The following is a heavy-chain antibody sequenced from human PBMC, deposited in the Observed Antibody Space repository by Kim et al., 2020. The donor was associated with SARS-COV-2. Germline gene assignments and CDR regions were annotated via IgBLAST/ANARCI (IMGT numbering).Heavy chain of an antibody. CDR2: INPNSGGT. D-gene: IGHD7-27*01. CDR3: ARVNQPGVYFDY. V-gene: IGHV1-2*02. J-gene: IGHJ4*02. Sequence: ASVKVSCKASGYTFTGYYMHWVRQAPGQGLEWMGWINPNSGGTNYAQKFQGRVTMTRDTSISTAYMELSRLRSDDTAVYYCARVNQPGVYFDYWGQGTLVTVSS. CDR1: GYTFTGYY.